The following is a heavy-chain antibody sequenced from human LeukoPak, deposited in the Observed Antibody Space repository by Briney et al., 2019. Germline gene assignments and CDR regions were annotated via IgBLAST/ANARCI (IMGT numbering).Heavy chain of an antibody. Sequence: SETLSLTCTVSGGSISSYYWSWIRQPPGKGLEWIGYMYYSGGTNYNPSLKSRVTISVDTSKNQFSLKLSSVTAADTAVYYCARDSISVFRAFDIWGQGTMVTVSS. V-gene: IGHV4-59*01. J-gene: IGHJ3*02. CDR1: GGSISSYY. D-gene: IGHD2/OR15-2a*01. CDR3: ARDSISVFRAFDI. CDR2: MYYSGGT.